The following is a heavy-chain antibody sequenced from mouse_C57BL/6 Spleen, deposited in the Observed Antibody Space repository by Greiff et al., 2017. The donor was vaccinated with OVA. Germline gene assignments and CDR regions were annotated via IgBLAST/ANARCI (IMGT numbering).Heavy chain of an antibody. V-gene: IGHV1-14*01. J-gene: IGHJ4*01. CDR1: EYTFTSYV. D-gene: IGHD1-1*01. Sequence: VQLKESGPELVKPGASVKMSCKASEYTFTSYVMHWVKQKPGQGLEWIGYIYPYNDGTKYNEKFKGKATLTSDKSSSPAYMELSSLTSEDSAVYYCARGGYYGSSYGGDYAMDYWGQGTSVTVSS. CDR2: IYPYNDGT. CDR3: ARGGYYGSSYGGDYAMDY.